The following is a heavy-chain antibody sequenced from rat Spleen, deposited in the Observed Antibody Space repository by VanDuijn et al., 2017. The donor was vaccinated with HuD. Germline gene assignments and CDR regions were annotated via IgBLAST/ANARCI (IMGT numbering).Heavy chain of an antibody. D-gene: IGHD4-3*01. CDR1: RFSLPSNG. CDR3: ARHQIRGTGYYFDY. Sequence: QVQLKESGPGLLQPSETLSLTCTVSRFSLPSNGVGWVRQPLGKGLVCMGTIWAGGSTNYNSAVQSRLSISRDTSKSQVFLKMNSLQPEDTGTYYCARHQIRGTGYYFDYWGQGVMVTVSS. V-gene: IGHV2-72*01. CDR2: IWAGGST. J-gene: IGHJ2*01.